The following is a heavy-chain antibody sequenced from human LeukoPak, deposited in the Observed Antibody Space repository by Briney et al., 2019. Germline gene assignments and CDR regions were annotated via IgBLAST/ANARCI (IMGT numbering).Heavy chain of an antibody. Sequence: SETLSLTCTVSGDSISSGDYYWSWIRQPAGKGLEWIGRISSSGSTNYNPSLKSRVTISVDTSKNQFSLKLSSVTAADTAVYYCAREDGSGSYSPLYYYYYMDVWGKGTTVTISS. CDR2: ISSSGST. J-gene: IGHJ6*03. V-gene: IGHV4-61*02. D-gene: IGHD3-10*01. CDR1: GDSISSGDYY. CDR3: AREDGSGSYSPLYYYYYMDV.